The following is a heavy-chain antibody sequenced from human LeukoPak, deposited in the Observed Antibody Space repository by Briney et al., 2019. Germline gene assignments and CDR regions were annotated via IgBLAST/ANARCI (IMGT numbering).Heavy chain of an antibody. J-gene: IGHJ5*02. CDR2: INPSGGST. D-gene: IGHD3-10*01. V-gene: IGHV1-46*01. Sequence: GASVKVSCKASGYTFTSYYMHWVRQAPGQGPEWIGIINPSGGSTSQAQKFQGRVTMTRDTSTSTVYMELSSLRSEDTAVYYCARGYRKVRDLIPFDPWGQGTLVTVSS. CDR3: ARGYRKVRDLIPFDP. CDR1: GYTFTSYY.